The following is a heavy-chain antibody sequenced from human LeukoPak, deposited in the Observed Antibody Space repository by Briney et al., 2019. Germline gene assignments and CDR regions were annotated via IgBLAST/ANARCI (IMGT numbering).Heavy chain of an antibody. CDR1: GDSISSYY. Sequence: PSETLSLTCTVSGDSISSYYWSWIRQPAGKGLEWIGRIHPSGSTNYNPSLKSRVTLSVDTSKNQFSLKLSSVTAADTAIYYCARGPPPDFDYWGRGTLVTVSS. J-gene: IGHJ4*02. CDR3: ARGPPPDFDY. V-gene: IGHV4-4*07. CDR2: IHPSGST.